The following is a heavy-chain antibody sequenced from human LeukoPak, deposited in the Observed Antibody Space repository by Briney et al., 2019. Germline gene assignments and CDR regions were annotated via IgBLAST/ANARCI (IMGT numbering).Heavy chain of an antibody. J-gene: IGHJ3*02. V-gene: IGHV3-21*01. CDR1: GFTFSSYS. D-gene: IGHD1-26*01. Sequence: GGSLRLSCTASGFTFSSYSMNWVRQAPGKGLEWVSSISSSSSYIYYANSVKGRFTISRDNAKNSLYLHMNSLRAEDTAVYYCAGGGSGDAFDIWGQGTMVTVSS. CDR3: AGGGSGDAFDI. CDR2: ISSSSSYI.